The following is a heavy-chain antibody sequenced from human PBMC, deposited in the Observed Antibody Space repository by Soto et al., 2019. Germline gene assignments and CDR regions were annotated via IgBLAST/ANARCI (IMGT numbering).Heavy chain of an antibody. D-gene: IGHD4-4*01. CDR1: GGSISSSPYY. Sequence: QLQLQESGPGLVKPSETLSLTCTVSGGSISSSPYYWAWIRQPPGKGLEWIGSVYYSGTTYRNPSLKSRATISVDTSKNQFSLRLSSVTAADPAVYYCAHISDYSNYGWFDPWGQGSLVTVSS. V-gene: IGHV4-39*01. CDR2: VYYSGTT. J-gene: IGHJ5*02. CDR3: AHISDYSNYGWFDP.